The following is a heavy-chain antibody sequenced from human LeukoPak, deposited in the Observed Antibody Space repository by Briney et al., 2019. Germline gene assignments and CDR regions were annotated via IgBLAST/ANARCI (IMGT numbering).Heavy chain of an antibody. D-gene: IGHD3-3*01. CDR1: GGSFSGYY. CDR2: VDHSGST. Sequence: SETLSLTCAVYGGSFSGYYWSWIRQPPGKGLECIGEVDHSGSTNYNPSLKGRVTISVGTSLNQFSLRLTSVTAADTAVYYCARSDRTVFGLVRPRYYYMDVWGRGTTVTVSS. V-gene: IGHV4-34*01. J-gene: IGHJ6*03. CDR3: ARSDRTVFGLVRPRYYYMDV.